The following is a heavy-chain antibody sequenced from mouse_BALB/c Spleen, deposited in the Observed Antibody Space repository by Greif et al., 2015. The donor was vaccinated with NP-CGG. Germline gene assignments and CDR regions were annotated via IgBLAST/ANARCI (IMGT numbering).Heavy chain of an antibody. Sequence: LQQSGSELVRPGASVKLSCKASGYTFTSYWMHWVKQRPGQGLEWIGNIYPGSGSINYDEKFKSKATLTVDTSSSTAYMQLSSLTPEDSAVYYCTKLGGGAYWGQGTLVTVSA. D-gene: IGHD4-1*01. CDR2: IYPGSGSI. CDR3: TKLGGGAY. J-gene: IGHJ3*01. V-gene: IGHV1S22*01. CDR1: GYTFTSYW.